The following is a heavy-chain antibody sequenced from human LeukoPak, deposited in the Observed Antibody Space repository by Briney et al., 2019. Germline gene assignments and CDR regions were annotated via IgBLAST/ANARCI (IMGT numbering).Heavy chain of an antibody. CDR1: GFTVSSHD. D-gene: IGHD3-16*01. CDR2: IYMGGTT. V-gene: IGHV3-53*04. Sequence: GGSLRLSCAASGFTVSSHDMSWVRQPPGKGLEWVSVIYMGGTTYYADSVKGRSTISRHISKNTLYLQMNSLRAEDTAVYYCARVGDEVAYTRGYLDHWGQGTLVTVSS. J-gene: IGHJ4*02. CDR3: ARVGDEVAYTRGYLDH.